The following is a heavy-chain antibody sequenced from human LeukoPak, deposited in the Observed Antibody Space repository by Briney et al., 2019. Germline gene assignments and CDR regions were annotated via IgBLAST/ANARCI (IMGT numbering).Heavy chain of an antibody. V-gene: IGHV4-61*01. CDR2: IYYSGST. CDR1: GGSVSSGSYY. Sequence: SETLPLTCTVSGGSVSSGSYYWSWIRQPPGKGLEWIGYIYYSGSTNYNPSLKSRVTISVDTSKNQFSLKLSSVTAADTAVYYCAKARVKVSYAFDIWGQGTMVTVSS. D-gene: IGHD5/OR15-5a*01. J-gene: IGHJ3*02. CDR3: AKARVKVSYAFDI.